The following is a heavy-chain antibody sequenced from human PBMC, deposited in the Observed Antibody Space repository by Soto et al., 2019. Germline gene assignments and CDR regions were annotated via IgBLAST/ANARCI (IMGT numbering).Heavy chain of an antibody. Sequence: QVQLVQSGAEVKKPGSSVKVSCKASGGTFSSYIISWVRQAPGQGLEWMGRVITILGIANYAQKFQGRVTITADKSTSTDYMELSSLRSEDTAVYYCARFPQTAIVGAAYFDYWGQGTMVTVSS. J-gene: IGHJ4*02. D-gene: IGHD1-26*01. CDR1: GGTFSSYI. V-gene: IGHV1-69*02. CDR2: VITILGIA. CDR3: ARFPQTAIVGAAYFDY.